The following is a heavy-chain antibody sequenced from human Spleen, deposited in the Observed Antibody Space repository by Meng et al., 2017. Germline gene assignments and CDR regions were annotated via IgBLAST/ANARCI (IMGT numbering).Heavy chain of an antibody. V-gene: IGHV1-46*01. D-gene: IGHD2-15*01. CDR3: ASRVVNCSGGSCYSGADAFDI. J-gene: IGHJ3*02. CDR1: GYTFTSYY. CDR2: INPSGGST. Sequence: ASVKVSCKASGYTFTSYYMHWVRQAPGQGLEWMGIINPSGGSTSYAQKFQGRVTMTRDTSTSIVYMELSSLRSEDTAVYYCASRVVNCSGGSCYSGADAFDIWGQGTMVTVSS.